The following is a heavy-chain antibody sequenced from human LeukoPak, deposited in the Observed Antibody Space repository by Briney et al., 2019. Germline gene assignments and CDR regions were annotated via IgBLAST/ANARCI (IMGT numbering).Heavy chain of an antibody. Sequence: PSETLSLTCTVSGGSISSYYWSWIRQPPGKGLEWIGYIYYSGSTNYNPSLKSRVTISVDTSKNQFSLKLSFVTAADTAVYYCARSFALDYYDSSGYSYYFDYWGQGTLVTVSS. CDR3: ARSFALDYYDSSGYSYYFDY. V-gene: IGHV4-59*01. D-gene: IGHD3-22*01. CDR2: IYYSGST. J-gene: IGHJ4*02. CDR1: GGSISSYY.